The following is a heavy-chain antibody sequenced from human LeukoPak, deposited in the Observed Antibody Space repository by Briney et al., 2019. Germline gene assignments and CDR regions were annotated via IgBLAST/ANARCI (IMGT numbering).Heavy chain of an antibody. V-gene: IGHV3-7*01. CDR1: GFTFSSYW. D-gene: IGHD1-26*01. Sequence: GGSLRLSCAASGFTFSSYWMSWVRQAPGKGLEGVANINQDGSGKYYVDSVKGRFTISRDNAKNSLYLQMNSLRAEDTAVYYCARVVGAGYFDLWGRGTLVTVSS. CDR2: INQDGSGK. CDR3: ARVVGAGYFDL. J-gene: IGHJ2*01.